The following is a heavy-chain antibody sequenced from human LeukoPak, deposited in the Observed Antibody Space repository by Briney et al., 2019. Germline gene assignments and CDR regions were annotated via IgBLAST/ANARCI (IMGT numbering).Heavy chain of an antibody. D-gene: IGHD6-13*01. CDR2: ISGSGGST. J-gene: IGHJ4*02. CDR1: GFTFSSYA. Sequence: GGSLRLSCAASGFTFSSYAMTWVRQAPGKGLEWVSAISGSGGSTYYADSVKGRFTISRDNSKNTLYLQMNSLRAEDTAVYYCAAFSSSIGSRFDYWGQGTLVTVSS. CDR3: AAFSSSIGSRFDY. V-gene: IGHV3-23*01.